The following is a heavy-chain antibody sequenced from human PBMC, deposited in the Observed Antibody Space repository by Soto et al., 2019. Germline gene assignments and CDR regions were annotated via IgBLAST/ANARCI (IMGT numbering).Heavy chain of an antibody. CDR3: AKNGQPPYYYYGLDV. V-gene: IGHV1-18*01. CDR2: ISGYNVDT. J-gene: IGHJ6*02. D-gene: IGHD2-8*01. CDR1: GYTFTRYG. Sequence: ASVKVSCKASGYTFTRYGISWVRQAPGQGLEWMGWISGYNVDTNYAQKFQGRVSMTIDTSTTTAYMELRSLTSDDTAVYYCAKNGQPPYYYYGLDVWGQGTKVTVSS.